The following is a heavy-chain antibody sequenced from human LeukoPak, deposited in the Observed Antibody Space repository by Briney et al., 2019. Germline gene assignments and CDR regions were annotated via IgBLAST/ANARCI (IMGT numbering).Heavy chain of an antibody. CDR3: TKGGTVGFDS. D-gene: IGHD1-1*01. J-gene: IGHJ4*02. V-gene: IGHV3-74*01. CDR2: INSDGSST. Sequence: GGSLRLSCAASGFTFNTYWMHWVRQSPGKGLVWVSRINSDGSSTTYADSVKGRSTISRDNAKNTVYLQMNSLRDEDTAVYYCTKGGTVGFDSWGQGTVVTVSS. CDR1: GFTFNTYW.